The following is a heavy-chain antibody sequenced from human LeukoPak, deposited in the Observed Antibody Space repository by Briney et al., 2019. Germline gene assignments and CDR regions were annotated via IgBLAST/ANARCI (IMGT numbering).Heavy chain of an antibody. CDR1: RGSFSSYY. J-gene: IGHJ6*02. CDR3: ARVTASLSFYYGMDV. Sequence: SETLSLTRTVSRGSFSSYYWSWIRQPPGKGLEWIGHIYSSGSTNYNPSLKSRVTISVDTSKNLFSLKLTSVTAADTAVYFCARVTASLSFYYGMDVWGQGTTVTVSS. CDR2: IYSSGST. D-gene: IGHD2-21*02. V-gene: IGHV4-59*01.